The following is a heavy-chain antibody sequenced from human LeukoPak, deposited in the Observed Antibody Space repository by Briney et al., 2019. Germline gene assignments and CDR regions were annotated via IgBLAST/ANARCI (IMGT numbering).Heavy chain of an antibody. V-gene: IGHV4-59*01. D-gene: IGHD6-13*01. CDR1: GGSISSYY. Sequence: SETLSLTCTVSGGSISSYYWSWIRQPPGKGLEWIGYIYYSGSTNYNPSLKSRVTISVDTSKNQFSLKLSSVTAADTAVYYCARAQTGYSSSVTGHAFDIWGQGTMVTVSS. CDR2: IYYSGST. J-gene: IGHJ3*02. CDR3: ARAQTGYSSSVTGHAFDI.